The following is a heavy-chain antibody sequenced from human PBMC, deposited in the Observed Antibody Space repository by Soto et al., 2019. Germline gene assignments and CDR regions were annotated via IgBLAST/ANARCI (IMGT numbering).Heavy chain of an antibody. CDR1: GFTFRSYS. CDR3: VSMAEIDF. Sequence: EVQLVESGGGLVKPGGSLRLSCAASGFTFRSYSMNWVRQAPGKGLEWVSSISSSSGYIYYAESVKGRFTISRDNAKNSLYLQMNSLRAEDTAVYYCVSMAEIDFWGQGTLVTVSS. J-gene: IGHJ4*02. CDR2: ISSSSGYI. V-gene: IGHV3-21*02.